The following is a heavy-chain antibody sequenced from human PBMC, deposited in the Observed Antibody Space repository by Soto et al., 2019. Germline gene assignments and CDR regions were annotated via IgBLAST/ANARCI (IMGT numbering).Heavy chain of an antibody. V-gene: IGHV4-4*02. J-gene: IGHJ5*02. CDR1: GGSISSSNW. CDR2: TYHSGST. CDR3: ANLVVVPAAKAGWFDP. Sequence: PSETLSLTCAVSGGSISSSNWWSWVRQPPGKGLEWIGETYHSGSTNYNPSLKSRVTISVDKSKNQFSLKLSSVTAADTAVYYCANLVVVPAAKAGWFDPWGQGTLVTVSS. D-gene: IGHD2-2*01.